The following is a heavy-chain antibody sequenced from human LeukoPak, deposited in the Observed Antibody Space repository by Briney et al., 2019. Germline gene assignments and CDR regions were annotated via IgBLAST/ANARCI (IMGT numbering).Heavy chain of an antibody. CDR3: ARVWWDYYDSSGYYSWYFDL. V-gene: IGHV4-4*02. J-gene: IGHJ2*01. CDR2: IYHSGST. Sequence: PSETLSLTCAVSGGSISSSNWWSWVRQPPGKGLEWIGEIYHSGSTNYNPSLKSRVTISVDKSKNQFSLKLSSVTAADTAVYYCARVWWDYYDSSGYYSWYFDLSGRGTLGTVSS. CDR1: GGSISSSNW. D-gene: IGHD3-22*01.